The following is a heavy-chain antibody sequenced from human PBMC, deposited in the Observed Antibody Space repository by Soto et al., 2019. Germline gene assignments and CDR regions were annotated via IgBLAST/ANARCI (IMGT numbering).Heavy chain of an antibody. CDR2: ISAYNGNT. CDR1: GYTFTSYG. D-gene: IGHD3-22*01. Sequence: VASVKVSCKASGYTFTSYGISWVRQAPGQGLEWMGWISAYNGNTNYAQKLQGRVTMTTDTSTSTAYMELRSLRSDDTAVYYCARPLGYDPTRSRYYYYYGMDVWGHGTTVTVSS. V-gene: IGHV1-18*04. CDR3: ARPLGYDPTRSRYYYYYGMDV. J-gene: IGHJ6*02.